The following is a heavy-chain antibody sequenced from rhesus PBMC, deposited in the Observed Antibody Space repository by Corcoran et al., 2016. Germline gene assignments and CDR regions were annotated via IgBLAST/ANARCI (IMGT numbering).Heavy chain of an antibody. CDR2: IYGGRGST. CDR3: ARARDSNYGGFDY. Sequence: QVQLQESGPGVVKPSETLSLTCAVSGGSISGYYLWSWIRQPPGKGLEWIGDIYGGRGSTIYNPSLKSRVLMSIDPSKNQFSLKLSAGTAADTAVYDCARARDSNYGGFDYWGQGGLVTVSS. V-gene: IGHV4-143*01. CDR1: GGSISGYYL. J-gene: IGHJ4*01. D-gene: IGHD4-23*01.